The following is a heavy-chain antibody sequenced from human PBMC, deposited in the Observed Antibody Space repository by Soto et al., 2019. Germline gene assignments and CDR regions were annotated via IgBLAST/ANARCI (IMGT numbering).Heavy chain of an antibody. CDR1: GGSISSYY. CDR3: ARAVVPAATSAAWFDP. Sequence: SETLSLTCTVSGGSISSYYWSWIRQPPGKGLEWIGYIYYSGSTNYNPSLKSRVTISVDTSKNQFSLKPSSVTAADTAVYYCARAVVPAATSAAWFDPWGQGTLVTAS. D-gene: IGHD2-2*01. CDR2: IYYSGST. V-gene: IGHV4-59*01. J-gene: IGHJ5*02.